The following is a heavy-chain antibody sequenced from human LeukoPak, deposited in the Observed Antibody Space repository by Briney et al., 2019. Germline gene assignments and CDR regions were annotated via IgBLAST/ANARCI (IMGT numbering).Heavy chain of an antibody. J-gene: IGHJ4*02. V-gene: IGHV3-9*01. CDR1: GFTFDDYA. CDR3: ARDPSYSSSWWGSLSYFDY. Sequence: PGGSRRLSCAASGFTFDDYAMHWVRQAPGKGLEWVSGISWNSGSIGYADSVKGRFTISRDNAKNSLYLQMNSLRAEDTAVYYCARDPSYSSSWWGSLSYFDYWGQGTPVTVSS. CDR2: ISWNSGSI. D-gene: IGHD6-13*01.